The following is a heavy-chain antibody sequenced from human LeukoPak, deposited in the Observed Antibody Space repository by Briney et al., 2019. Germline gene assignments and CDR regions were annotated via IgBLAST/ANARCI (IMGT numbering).Heavy chain of an antibody. CDR3: ARDGYYDSIGSGFDP. J-gene: IGHJ5*02. Sequence: PGGSLRLSCAASGFTFSSYSMNWVRQAPGKGLEWVSSISSSSSYIYYADSVKGRFTISRDNAKNSLYLQMNSVRAEDTAVYYCARDGYYDSIGSGFDPWGPGTLVTVSS. CDR1: GFTFSSYS. D-gene: IGHD3-22*01. V-gene: IGHV3-21*01. CDR2: ISSSSSYI.